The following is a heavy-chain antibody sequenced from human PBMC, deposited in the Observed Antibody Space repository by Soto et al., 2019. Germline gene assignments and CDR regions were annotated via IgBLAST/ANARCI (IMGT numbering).Heavy chain of an antibody. Sequence: ASVKVSCKASGYTFTGYYMHWVRQAPGQGLEWMGWINPNSGGTNYAQKFQGWVTMTRDTSISTAYMELSRLRSDDTAVYYCARAAYYGSGSYYNVDYYYYMDVWGKGTTVTXS. J-gene: IGHJ6*03. V-gene: IGHV1-2*04. CDR3: ARAAYYGSGSYYNVDYYYYMDV. CDR1: GYTFTGYY. CDR2: INPNSGGT. D-gene: IGHD3-10*01.